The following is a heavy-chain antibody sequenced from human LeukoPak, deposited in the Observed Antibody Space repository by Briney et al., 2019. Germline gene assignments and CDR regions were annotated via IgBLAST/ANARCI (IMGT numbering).Heavy chain of an antibody. D-gene: IGHD6-19*01. CDR2: IYYSGST. J-gene: IGHJ3*02. CDR3: ARVRPSSGWSDDAFDI. Sequence: PSETLSLTCTVSGGSISSYYWSWIRQPPGKGLEWIGYIYYSGSTNYNPSLKSRVTISVDTSKNQFSLKLSSVTAADTAVYYCARVRPSSGWSDDAFDIWGQGTMVTVSS. CDR1: GGSISSYY. V-gene: IGHV4-59*01.